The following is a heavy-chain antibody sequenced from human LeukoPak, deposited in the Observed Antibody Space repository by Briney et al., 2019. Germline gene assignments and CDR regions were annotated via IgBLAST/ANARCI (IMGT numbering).Heavy chain of an antibody. CDR1: GFTFSSYG. CDR3: AKGEQCLAYTYAEYFQH. Sequence: GGSLRLSCAASGFTFSSYGMHWVRQAPGKGLEWVAVISYDGSNKYYADSVKGRFTISRDNSKNTLYLQMNSLRAEDTAVYYCAKGEQCLAYTYAEYFQHWGQGTLVTVSS. CDR2: ISYDGSNK. J-gene: IGHJ1*01. D-gene: IGHD6-19*01. V-gene: IGHV3-30*18.